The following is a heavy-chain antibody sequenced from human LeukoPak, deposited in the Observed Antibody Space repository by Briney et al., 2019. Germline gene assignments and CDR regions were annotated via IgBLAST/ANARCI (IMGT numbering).Heavy chain of an antibody. V-gene: IGHV1-2*02. J-gene: IGHJ4*02. Sequence: GASVTVSCKASVYTFTDYYIHWVRQAPRQPVEWMGMIDANSGATSYAQKFQGRVNMPRDTSISTAYMELTRLGSGDTAVYYCARDGSLGYWGQGTLVTVSS. CDR3: ARDGSLGY. D-gene: IGHD5-12*01. CDR2: IDANSGAT. CDR1: VYTFTDYY.